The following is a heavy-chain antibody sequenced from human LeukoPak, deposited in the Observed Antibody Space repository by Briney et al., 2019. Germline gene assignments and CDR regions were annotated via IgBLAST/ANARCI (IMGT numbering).Heavy chain of an antibody. V-gene: IGHV1-69*01. CDR1: GGTFSSYA. CDR3: ASVIYSSGWYPTFDY. CDR2: IIPIFGTA. Sequence: ASVKVSCKGSGGTFSSYAISWVRQAPGQGLEWMGGIIPIFGTANYAQKFQGRVTITADESTSTAYMELSSLRSEDTAVYYCASVIYSSGWYPTFDYWGQGTLVTVSS. D-gene: IGHD6-19*01. J-gene: IGHJ4*02.